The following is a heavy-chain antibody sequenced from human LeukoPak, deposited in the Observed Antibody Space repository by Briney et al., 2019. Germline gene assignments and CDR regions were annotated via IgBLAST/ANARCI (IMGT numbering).Heavy chain of an antibody. V-gene: IGHV1-18*01. CDR1: GYTFTSYG. CDR2: ISAYNGNT. D-gene: IGHD6-19*01. J-gene: IGHJ5*02. CDR3: ARDLGYSSGWYPTRWFDP. Sequence: GASVKVSCKASGYTFTSYGISWVRQAPGQGLEWMGWISAYNGNTNYAQKLQGRVTMTTDTSTSTAHMELRSLRSDDTAVYYCARDLGYSSGWYPTRWFDPWGQGTLVTVSS.